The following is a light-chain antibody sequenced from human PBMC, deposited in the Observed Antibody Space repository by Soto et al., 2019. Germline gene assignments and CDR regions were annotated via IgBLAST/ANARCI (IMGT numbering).Light chain of an antibody. Sequence: DIQMTQFPSTLSASVGDRVTITCRASQSISSWLAWYQQKPGKAPKLLIYKASSLESGVPSRFSGRGSGTEFTLTISSLQPDDFATYYCQQYNSYALTFGGGTKVEIK. CDR1: QSISSW. CDR3: QQYNSYALT. J-gene: IGKJ4*01. V-gene: IGKV1-5*03. CDR2: KAS.